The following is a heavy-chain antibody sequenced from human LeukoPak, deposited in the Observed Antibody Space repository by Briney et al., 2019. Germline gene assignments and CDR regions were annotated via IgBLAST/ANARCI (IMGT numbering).Heavy chain of an antibody. Sequence: GGSLRLSCAASGFTFSDYYMSWIRQAPGKGLEWVSYISSSGSTIYYADSVKGRFTISRDNAKNSLYLQMNSLRAEDTAVYYCARDVTFFGQRGVQYYYYYMDVWGTGTTVTVSS. CDR1: GFTFSDYY. J-gene: IGHJ6*03. CDR3: ARDVTFFGQRGVQYYYYYMDV. D-gene: IGHD3-3*02. V-gene: IGHV3-11*01. CDR2: ISSSGSTI.